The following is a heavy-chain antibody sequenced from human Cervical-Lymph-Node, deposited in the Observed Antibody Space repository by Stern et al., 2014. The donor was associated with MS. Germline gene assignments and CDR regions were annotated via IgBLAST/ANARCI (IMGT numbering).Heavy chain of an antibody. CDR3: ARSLAGVFDH. Sequence: QVTLRESGPALVKSTQTLTLTCTVSGFSLNTSGVGVAWIRQPPGKALEWLARIDWDDGKFYRTSVKTRLTLSKDTSKNQVVLVMTNMDPLDSATYYCARSLAGVFDHWGQGSLVTVSS. CDR1: GFSLNTSGVG. J-gene: IGHJ4*02. V-gene: IGHV2-70*17. CDR2: IDWDDGK.